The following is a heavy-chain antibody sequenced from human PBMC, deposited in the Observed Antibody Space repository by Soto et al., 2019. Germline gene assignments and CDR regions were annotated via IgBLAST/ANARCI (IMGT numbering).Heavy chain of an antibody. CDR1: GYTXTSYA. D-gene: IGHD4-4*01. CDR3: ARYSNYIDY. V-gene: IGHV1-3*01. J-gene: IGHJ4*02. Sequence: SXKVSFKASGYTXTSYAMDLVRQAPGQRLEWMGWINAGNCNTKYSQKFQGRVTITRDTSASTAYMELSSLRSEDTAVYYCARYSNYIDYWGQGTLGTVSS. CDR2: INAGNCNT.